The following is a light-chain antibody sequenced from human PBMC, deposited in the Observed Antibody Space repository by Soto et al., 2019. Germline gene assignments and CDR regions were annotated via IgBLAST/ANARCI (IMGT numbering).Light chain of an antibody. V-gene: IGLV7-46*01. Sequence: QAVVTQEPSLTVSPARPATLPPPPTPPPVTSPHSPYSFQQKPGQAPRTLIYDINSKHSWTPARFSGSLLGGKAALTLSGAQPEDEAEYYCLLSYSGAWVFGGGTKLTVL. CDR2: DIN. J-gene: IGLJ3*02. CDR3: LLSYSGAWV. CDR1: PPPVTSPHS.